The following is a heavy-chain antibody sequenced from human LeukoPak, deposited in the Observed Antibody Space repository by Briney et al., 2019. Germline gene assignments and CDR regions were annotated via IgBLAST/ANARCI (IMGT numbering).Heavy chain of an antibody. CDR3: ARANQQLSDLDY. CDR1: GGSISTYY. J-gene: IGHJ4*02. V-gene: IGHV4-59*01. Sequence: SETLSLTCTVSGGSISTYYWSWIRQPPGKGLEWIGYIYYSGSANYNPSLKSRVTISVDTSKNQFSLKLTSVTAADTAVYYCARANQQLSDLDYWGQGTLVTVSS. CDR2: IYYSGSA. D-gene: IGHD6-13*01.